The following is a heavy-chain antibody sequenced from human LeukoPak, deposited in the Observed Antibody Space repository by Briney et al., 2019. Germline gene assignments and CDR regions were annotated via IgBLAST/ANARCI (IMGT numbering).Heavy chain of an antibody. D-gene: IGHD6-19*01. CDR3: AKVRKYSSCWYCVEAFGI. J-gene: IGHJ3*02. Sequence: GGALRLSCAASGFIFSKYARSWVRQAPGKGLEWVSVISGSGGGTYYADSVNDRFTISRDNSKNTLYLQMNSLTANDTAVYYCAKVRKYSSCWYCVEAFGILGQGTMVTVSS. V-gene: IGHV3-23*01. CDR1: GFIFSKYA. CDR2: ISGSGGGT.